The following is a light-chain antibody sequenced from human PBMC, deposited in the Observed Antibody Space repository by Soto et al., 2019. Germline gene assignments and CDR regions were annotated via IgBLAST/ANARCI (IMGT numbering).Light chain of an antibody. Sequence: QSVLTQPPSASGSPGQSVTISCTGTSSDVGAYKYVSWYQQYPGKAPKLMIYEVSKRPSGVPDRFSGSKSGNTASLTGSGLQAEDEADYYCTSYVSGNIWVFGGGTKLTVL. J-gene: IGLJ3*02. V-gene: IGLV2-8*01. CDR2: EVS. CDR3: TSYVSGNIWV. CDR1: SSDVGAYKY.